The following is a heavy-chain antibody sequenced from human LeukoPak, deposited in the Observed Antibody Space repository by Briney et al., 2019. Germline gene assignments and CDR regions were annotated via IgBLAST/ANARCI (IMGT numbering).Heavy chain of an antibody. J-gene: IGHJ3*01. CDR2: IAPISGTP. Sequence: SVKVSCKASGGTFTHFVISWLRQAPGQELEWMGGIAPISGTPVYAQKFQDRVNITADTSTNTAYMEMSSLTSEDTAMYYCAREGEYYAESGNLIDAADVWGQGTMVIVSA. CDR3: AREGEYYAESGNLIDAADV. D-gene: IGHD3-10*01. V-gene: IGHV1-69*06. CDR1: GGTFTHFV.